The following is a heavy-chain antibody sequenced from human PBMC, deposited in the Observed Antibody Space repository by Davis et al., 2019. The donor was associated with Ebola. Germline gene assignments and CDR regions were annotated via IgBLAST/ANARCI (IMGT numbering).Heavy chain of an antibody. V-gene: IGHV3-23*01. CDR3: AKGSASSRPYYFDD. CDR2: ITGSGDDT. Sequence: PGGSLRLSCAASGFTFSNCAMIWVRQAPGKGLEWVPAITGSGDDTYHADSVKGRLTISRDNSKNMLYLQMNSLRVQDTAVYFCAKGSASSRPYYFDDWGQGTLVTVSS. CDR1: GFTFSNCA. D-gene: IGHD2-15*01. J-gene: IGHJ4*02.